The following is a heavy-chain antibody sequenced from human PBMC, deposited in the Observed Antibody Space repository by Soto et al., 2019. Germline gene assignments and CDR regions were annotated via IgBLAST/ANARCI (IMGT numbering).Heavy chain of an antibody. Sequence: SETLSLTCAVYGGSFSGYYWSWIRQPPEKGLEWIGGMNHSGSTNYNPSLKSRVTISVDTSKNQFSLKLTSVTAADTAVYYCASHLRPTNWGGGYFDYWGQGPLVAVSS. V-gene: IGHV4-34*01. J-gene: IGHJ4*02. CDR3: ASHLRPTNWGGGYFDY. CDR2: MNHSGST. CDR1: GGSFSGYY. D-gene: IGHD7-27*01.